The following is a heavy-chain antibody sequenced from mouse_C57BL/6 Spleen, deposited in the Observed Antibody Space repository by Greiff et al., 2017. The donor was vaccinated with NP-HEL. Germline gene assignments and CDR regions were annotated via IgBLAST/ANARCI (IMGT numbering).Heavy chain of an antibody. J-gene: IGHJ2*01. CDR1: GYTFTSYT. V-gene: IGHV1-4*01. D-gene: IGHD2-4*01. CDR3: APYDYVGY. CDR2: INPSSGYT. Sequence: VQLQQSGAELARPGASVKMSCKASGYTFTSYTMHWVKQRPGQGLEWIGYINPSSGYTKYNQKFKDKATLTADKSSSTAYMQLSSLTSEDSAVYYCAPYDYVGYRGQGTTLTVSS.